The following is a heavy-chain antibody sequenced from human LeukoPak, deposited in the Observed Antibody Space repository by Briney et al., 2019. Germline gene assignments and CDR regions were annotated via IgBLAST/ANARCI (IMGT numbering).Heavy chain of an antibody. CDR3: ARGISRYCSGGSCYATNDAFDI. D-gene: IGHD2-15*01. V-gene: IGHV4-61*10. CDR1: GDSISSGDYY. Sequence: IPSQTLSLTCTVSGDSISSGDYYWSWIRQPAGKGLEWIGYVYYSGSTNYKPSLKSRVTISVDTSKNQFSLKLSSVTAADTAVYYCARGISRYCSGGSCYATNDAFDIWGQGTMVTVSS. J-gene: IGHJ3*02. CDR2: VYYSGST.